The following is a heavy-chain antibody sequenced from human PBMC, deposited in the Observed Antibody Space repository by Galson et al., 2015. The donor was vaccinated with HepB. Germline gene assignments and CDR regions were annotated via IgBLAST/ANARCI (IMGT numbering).Heavy chain of an antibody. J-gene: IGHJ6*02. D-gene: IGHD4-17*01. CDR1: GYTFTSYA. V-gene: IGHV1-3*01. CDR2: TNAGNGNT. CDR3: ARGGQTTVTTWYYYGMDV. Sequence: SVKVSCKASGYTFTSYAMHWVRQAPGQRLEWMGWTNAGNGNTKYSQKFQGRVTITRDTSASTAYMELSSLRSEDTAVYYCARGGQTTVTTWYYYGMDVWGQGTTVTVSS.